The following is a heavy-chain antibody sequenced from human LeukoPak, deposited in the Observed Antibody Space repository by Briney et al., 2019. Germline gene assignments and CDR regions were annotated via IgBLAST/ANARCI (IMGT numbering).Heavy chain of an antibody. J-gene: IGHJ6*04. CDR3: ARAGAVANYGMDV. CDR2: ISSSSSYI. D-gene: IGHD6-19*01. Sequence: GRSLRLSCAASGFTFSSYAMHWVRQAPGKGLEWVSSISSSSSYIYYADSVKGRFTISRDNAKNSLYLQMNSLRAEDTAVYYCARAGAVANYGMDVWGKGTTVTVSS. CDR1: GFTFSSYA. V-gene: IGHV3-21*01.